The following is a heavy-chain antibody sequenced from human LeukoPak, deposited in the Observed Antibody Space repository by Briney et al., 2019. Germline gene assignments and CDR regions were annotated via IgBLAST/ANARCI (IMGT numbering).Heavy chain of an antibody. V-gene: IGHV4-30-2*01. D-gene: IGHD4-17*01. CDR3: ARGYYGIDY. Sequence: PSQTLSLTCVVSGGSISSGGYSWSWIRQPPGKGLEWIGYIYHSGSTYYNPSLKSRVTISVDRSKNQFSLKLSSVAAADTAVYYCARGYYGIDYWGQGTLVTVSS. CDR2: IYHSGST. J-gene: IGHJ4*02. CDR1: GGSISSGGYS.